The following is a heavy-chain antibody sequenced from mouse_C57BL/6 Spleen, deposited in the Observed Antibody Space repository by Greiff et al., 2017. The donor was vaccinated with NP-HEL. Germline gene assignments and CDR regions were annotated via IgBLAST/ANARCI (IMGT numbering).Heavy chain of an antibody. V-gene: IGHV1-69*01. CDR3: ARRVTTGYYAMDY. CDR2: IDPSDSYT. CDR1: GYTFTSYW. D-gene: IGHD2-12*01. Sequence: QVQLQQPGAELVMPGASVKLSCKASGYTFTSYWMHWVKQRPGQGLEWIGEIDPSDSYTNYNQKFKGKSTLTVDKSSSTAYMQLSSLTSEDSAVYYCARRVTTGYYAMDYWGQGTSVTVSS. J-gene: IGHJ4*01.